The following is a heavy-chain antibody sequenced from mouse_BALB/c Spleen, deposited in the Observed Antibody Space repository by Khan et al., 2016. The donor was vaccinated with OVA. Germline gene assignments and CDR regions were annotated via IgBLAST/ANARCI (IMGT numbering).Heavy chain of an antibody. CDR1: GFTFSNFG. D-gene: IGHD1-1*01. J-gene: IGHJ2*01. CDR2: ISGDSSTI. V-gene: IGHV5-17*02. Sequence: EVELVASGGGLVQPGGSRKLSCVASGFTFSNFGMHWVRQAPEKGLEWVAYISGDSSTIYYTDTVKGRFTISRDNPKNTLFLQLTSLGSDDMAMYYCARSFFYGYYFDQWGQGTTLTVSS. CDR3: ARSFFYGYYFDQ.